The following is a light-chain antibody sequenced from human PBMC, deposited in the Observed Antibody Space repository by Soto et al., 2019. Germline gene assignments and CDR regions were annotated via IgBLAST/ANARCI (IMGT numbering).Light chain of an antibody. CDR1: QSVSSY. Sequence: EIVLTQSPATLSLSPGERATLSCRASQSVSSYLAWYQQKPGQAPRLLIDDASNRATGIPAKFSGSGSGTDFTRTISSREPEDFAVYYCQQLGSLLTFGPGTKVDIK. CDR2: DAS. V-gene: IGKV3-11*01. J-gene: IGKJ3*01. CDR3: QQLGSLLT.